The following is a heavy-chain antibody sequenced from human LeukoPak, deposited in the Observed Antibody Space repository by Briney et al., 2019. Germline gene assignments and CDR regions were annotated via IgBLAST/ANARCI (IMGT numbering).Heavy chain of an antibody. J-gene: IGHJ6*02. CDR2: ISSSSSTI. V-gene: IGHV3-48*01. D-gene: IGHD6-13*01. Sequence: AGGSLRLSCAASGFTFSSYSMNWVRQAPGKGLEWVSYISSSSSTIYYADSVKGRFTISRDNAKNSLYLQMNSLRAEDTAVYYCARDVPEQLVGYYYYGMDVWGQGTTVTVSS. CDR1: GFTFSSYS. CDR3: ARDVPEQLVGYYYYGMDV.